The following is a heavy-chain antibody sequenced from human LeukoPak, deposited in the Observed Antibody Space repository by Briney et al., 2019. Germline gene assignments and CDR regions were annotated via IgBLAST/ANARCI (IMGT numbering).Heavy chain of an antibody. J-gene: IGHJ6*03. Sequence: PSETLSLTCTVSGGSISSYYWSWIRQPAGKGLEWIGRIYTSGSTNYNPSLKSLVTMSVDTSKNQFYLKLSSVTAADTAVYYCAREIRLAYYDFWSGPRYYYYYMDVWGKGTTVTVSS. CDR1: GGSISSYY. CDR2: IYTSGST. CDR3: AREIRLAYYDFWSGPRYYYYYMDV. V-gene: IGHV4-4*07. D-gene: IGHD3-3*01.